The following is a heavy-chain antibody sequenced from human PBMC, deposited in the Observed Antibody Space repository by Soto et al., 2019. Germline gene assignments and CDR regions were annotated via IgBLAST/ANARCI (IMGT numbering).Heavy chain of an antibody. V-gene: IGHV3-23*01. CDR3: AKRKYCSGGSCYDDAFDI. CDR1: GFTFSSYA. J-gene: IGHJ3*02. Sequence: GGSLRLSCAASGFTFSSYAMSWVRQAPGKGLEWVSAISGSGGSTYYADSVKGRFTISRDNSKNTLYLQMNSLRAEDTALYYCAKRKYCSGGSCYDDAFDIWGQGTMVTVSS. D-gene: IGHD2-15*01. CDR2: ISGSGGST.